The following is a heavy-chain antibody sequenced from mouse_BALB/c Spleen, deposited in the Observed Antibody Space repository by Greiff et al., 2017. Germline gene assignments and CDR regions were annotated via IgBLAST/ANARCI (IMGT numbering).Heavy chain of an antibody. V-gene: IGHV3-2*02. CDR3: ASVYYDYDGHWGFAY. J-gene: IGHJ3*01. D-gene: IGHD2-4*01. Sequence: EVMLVESGPGLVKPSQSLSLTCTVTGYSITSDYAWNWIRQFPGNQLEWMGYINYRGSTSYNPSLRSRISITRDTSKNQFFLQLNSVTTEDKATYYCASVYYDYDGHWGFAYWGQGTLVTVSA. CDR2: INYRGST. CDR1: GYSITSDYA.